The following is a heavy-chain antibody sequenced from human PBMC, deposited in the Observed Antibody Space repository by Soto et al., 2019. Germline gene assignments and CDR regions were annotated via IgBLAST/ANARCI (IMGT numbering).Heavy chain of an antibody. CDR1: GFKFSDYW. D-gene: IGHD3-16*02. CDR2: IKHDTSEA. V-gene: IGHV3-7*03. CDR3: ARDGLLFSGPYRPSRFDY. J-gene: IGHJ4*02. Sequence: DVQLVESGGGWVQPGRSLRLSCAASGFKFSDYWMSWVRQAPGKGLEWVGNIKHDTSEAHYADSVKGRFTITRDNMKNFLFLQMRDLRADDTASYYCARDGLLFSGPYRPSRFDYWGLGALVTVSS.